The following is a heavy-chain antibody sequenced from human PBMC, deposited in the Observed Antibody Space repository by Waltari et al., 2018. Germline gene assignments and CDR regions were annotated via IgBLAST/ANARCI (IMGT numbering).Heavy chain of an antibody. V-gene: IGHV3-23*01. D-gene: IGHD2-21*01. CDR3: ARDRDESQPYCGSDCYWDH. Sequence: EVQLLESGGGLGQPGGSLRLSCAASGLTFSRYDMTWVRQAPGKGLEWVSALRARDGSTYYADSVKGRFTISRDNAKNTLYLQMNSLRAEDTAVYYCARDRDESQPYCGSDCYWDHWGQGTLVTV. CDR2: LRARDGST. CDR1: GLTFSRYD. J-gene: IGHJ4*02.